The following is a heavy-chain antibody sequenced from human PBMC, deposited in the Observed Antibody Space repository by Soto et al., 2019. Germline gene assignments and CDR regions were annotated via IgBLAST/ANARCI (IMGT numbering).Heavy chain of an antibody. CDR2: IYYSGTT. V-gene: IGHV4-61*01. D-gene: IGHD4-17*01. Sequence: QVQLQESGPGLLKPSETLFLTCSVSGASVSDKTFYWSWLRQSPGKGLEWIGYIYYSGTTNYNPSLKGRFTISVDTSKNQFSLRLNSVTAADTALYYCARTTAVPNTLRSRYYFDYWGQGMLVTVSS. CDR3: ARTTAVPNTLRSRYYFDY. CDR1: GASVSDKTFY. J-gene: IGHJ4*02.